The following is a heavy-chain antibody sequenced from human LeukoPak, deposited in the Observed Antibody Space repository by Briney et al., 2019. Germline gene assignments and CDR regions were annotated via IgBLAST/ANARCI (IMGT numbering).Heavy chain of an antibody. CDR1: GGTFSSYA. CDR2: IIPILGIA. V-gene: IGHV1-69*04. Sequence: GASVKVSCKASGGTFSSYAISWVRQAPGQGLEWMGRIIPILGIANYAQKFQGRVTITADKSTSTAYMELSSLRSEDTAVYYCASLDDYGDYVVYWGQGTLVTVSS. D-gene: IGHD4-17*01. J-gene: IGHJ4*02. CDR3: ASLDDYGDYVVY.